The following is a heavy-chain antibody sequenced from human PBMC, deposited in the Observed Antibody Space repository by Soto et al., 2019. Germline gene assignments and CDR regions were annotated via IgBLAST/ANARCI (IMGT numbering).Heavy chain of an antibody. CDR1: GYSFTSLH. V-gene: IGHV1-8*01. Sequence: QVQLVQSGAEVRRPGASVKVSCKASGYSFTSLHFNWVRQATGQGLEWIGWMNPHSGETGYAQRFQGRVTMTRDISLSTAYMELRSLTSHDTAVYFFARCSPGPVDHWGQGTLVTVSS. D-gene: IGHD3-10*01. J-gene: IGHJ4*02. CDR3: ARCSPGPVDH. CDR2: MNPHSGET.